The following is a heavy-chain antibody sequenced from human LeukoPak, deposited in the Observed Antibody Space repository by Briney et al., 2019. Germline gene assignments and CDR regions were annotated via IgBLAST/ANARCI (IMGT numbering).Heavy chain of an antibody. D-gene: IGHD3-10*01. CDR1: GGPISSGSYY. CDR2: IYTSGST. CDR3: ARNRYYGSGSYAWFDF. J-gene: IGHJ5*01. Sequence: SETLSLTCTVSGGPISSGSYYWSWIRQPAGKGLEWIGRIYTSGSTNYNPSLKSRVTISVDTPKNQFSLKLSSVTAADTAVYYCARNRYYGSGSYAWFDFWGQGTLVTVSS. V-gene: IGHV4-61*02.